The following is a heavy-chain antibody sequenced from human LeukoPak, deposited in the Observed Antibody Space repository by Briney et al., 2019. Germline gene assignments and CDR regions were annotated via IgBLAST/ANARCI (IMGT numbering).Heavy chain of an antibody. CDR1: GGTFSSYA. V-gene: IGHV1-69*05. CDR3: ARDLNDYVPEGWFDP. CDR2: IIPIFGTA. D-gene: IGHD4-17*01. Sequence: ASVKVSCKASGGTFSSYAISWVRQAPGQGLEWMGGIIPIFGTANYAQKFQGRVTMTTDTSTSTAYMELSSLRSEDTAVYYCARDLNDYVPEGWFDPWGQGTLVTVSS. J-gene: IGHJ5*02.